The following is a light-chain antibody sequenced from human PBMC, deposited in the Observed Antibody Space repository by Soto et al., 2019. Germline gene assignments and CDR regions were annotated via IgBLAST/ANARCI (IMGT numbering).Light chain of an antibody. J-gene: IGLJ2*01. CDR3: SSYTVRRDVV. Sequence: QSALTQPRSVSGSPGQSVTISCTGTSSDVGGYNYVSWYQQHPDKAPKLMIYDVSNRPSGVSNRFSGSKSGNTASLTISGLQAEDEADYYCSSYTVRRDVVFGGGTKLTVL. V-gene: IGLV2-11*01. CDR2: DVS. CDR1: SSDVGGYNY.